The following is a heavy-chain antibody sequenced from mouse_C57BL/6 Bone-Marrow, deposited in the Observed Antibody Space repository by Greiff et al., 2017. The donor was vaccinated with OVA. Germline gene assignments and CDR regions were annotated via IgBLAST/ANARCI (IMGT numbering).Heavy chain of an antibody. V-gene: IGHV1-20*01. J-gene: IGHJ2*01. CDR1: GYSFTGYF. CDR2: INPYNGDT. Sequence: EVQLVESGPELVKPGDSVKISCKASGYSFTGYFMNWVMQSHGKSLEWIGRINPYNGDTFYNQKFKGKATLTVDKSSSTAHMELRSLTSEDSAVYYCARPGGYYYGSSYDFDYWGQGTTLTVSS. D-gene: IGHD1-1*01. CDR3: ARPGGYYYGSSYDFDY.